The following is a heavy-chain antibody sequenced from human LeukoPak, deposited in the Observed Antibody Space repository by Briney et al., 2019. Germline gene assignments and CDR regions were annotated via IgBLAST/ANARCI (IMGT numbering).Heavy chain of an antibody. D-gene: IGHD2-15*01. Sequence: GGSLRLSCAASGFTVSRNYMSWVRQAPGKGLEWVSVIYSGGSTYYADSVKGRSTISRDNSKNTLYLQMNSLRAEDTAVYYCAREYCSGGSCWFDYWGQGTLVTVSS. J-gene: IGHJ4*02. CDR3: AREYCSGGSCWFDY. CDR1: GFTVSRNY. V-gene: IGHV3-53*01. CDR2: IYSGGST.